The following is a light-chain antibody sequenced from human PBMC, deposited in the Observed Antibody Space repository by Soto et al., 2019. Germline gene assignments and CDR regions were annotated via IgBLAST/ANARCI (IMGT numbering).Light chain of an antibody. Sequence: QSALTQPASVSGSPGQSTTISCTGTSSDVGGYIYVSWYQQHPGKAPKLMIYDVNNRPSGVSNRFSGSKSGNTASLTISGLQTEDEADYYCVSYTTSTSYVFGSGTKVTVL. CDR2: DVN. CDR1: SSDVGGYIY. V-gene: IGLV2-14*03. CDR3: VSYTTSTSYV. J-gene: IGLJ1*01.